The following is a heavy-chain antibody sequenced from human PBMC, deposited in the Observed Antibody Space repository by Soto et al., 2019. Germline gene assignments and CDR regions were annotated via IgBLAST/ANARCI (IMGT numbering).Heavy chain of an antibody. Sequence: SGGSLRLSCTVSGFTFSTYDMHWVRQAPGKGLEWVAVVSYDAGYKNYADSVKGRFTVSKDNSKNTLYLQMNSLRPEDTAVYYCAKVSISKSSAVTFESWGQGTLVTVSS. D-gene: IGHD2-15*01. V-gene: IGHV3-30*18. J-gene: IGHJ4*02. CDR2: VSYDAGYK. CDR1: GFTFSTYD. CDR3: AKVSISKSSAVTFES.